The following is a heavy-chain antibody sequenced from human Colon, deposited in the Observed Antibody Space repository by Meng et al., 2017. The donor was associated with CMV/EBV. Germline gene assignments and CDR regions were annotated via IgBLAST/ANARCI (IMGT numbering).Heavy chain of an antibody. CDR2: IWYDGSNK. Sequence: GESLKISCAASGFTFSSYGMHWVRQAPGKGLEWVAVIWYDGSNKYYADSVKGRFTISRDNSKNTLYLQMNSLRAEDTAVYYCAKGLAVAGTPHYYYGMYVWGQGTTVTVSS. D-gene: IGHD6-19*01. J-gene: IGHJ6*02. CDR3: AKGLAVAGTPHYYYGMYV. CDR1: GFTFSSYG. V-gene: IGHV3-33*06.